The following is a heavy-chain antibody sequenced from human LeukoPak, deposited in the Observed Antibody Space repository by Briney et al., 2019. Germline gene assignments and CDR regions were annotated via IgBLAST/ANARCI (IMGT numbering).Heavy chain of an antibody. CDR3: ARDFSPYYYDSSAYPDY. CDR1: GFTFSNHW. Sequence: PGGSLRLSCAASGFTFSNHWMHWVRQAPGKGLMWVSRINRDGSRTDYADSVKGRFTISRDDAKNTLYLQVNSLRAEDTAVYYCARDFSPYYYDSSAYPDYWGQGTLVTVSS. D-gene: IGHD3-22*01. CDR2: INRDGSRT. J-gene: IGHJ4*02. V-gene: IGHV3-74*01.